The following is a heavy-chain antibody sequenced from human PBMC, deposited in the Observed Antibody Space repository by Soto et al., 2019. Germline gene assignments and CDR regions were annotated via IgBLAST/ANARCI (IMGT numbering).Heavy chain of an antibody. CDR3: ARGYYDSSGYYYGLDY. CDR2: IIPIFGTA. D-gene: IGHD3-22*01. Sequence: SVKVSCKASGGTFSSYAISWVRQAPGQGLEWMGGIIPIFGTANYAQKFQGRVTITADESTSTAYMELSSLRSEDTAVYYCARGYYDSSGYYYGLDYWGQGTLVTVSS. V-gene: IGHV1-69*13. CDR1: GGTFSSYA. J-gene: IGHJ4*02.